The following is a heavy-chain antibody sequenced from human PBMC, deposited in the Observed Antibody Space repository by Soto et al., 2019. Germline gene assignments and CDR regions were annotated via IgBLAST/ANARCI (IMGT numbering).Heavy chain of an antibody. CDR3: ARDPGPTPEPAEWWFDY. Sequence: GGSLRLSCAASGFTFSSYWMSWVRQAPGKGLEWVANIKQDGSEKYYVDSVKGRFTISRDNAKNSLYLQMNSLRAEDTAVYYCARDPGPTPEPAEWWFDYWGQGTLVTVSS. CDR1: GFTFSSYW. CDR2: IKQDGSEK. D-gene: IGHD2-8*01. V-gene: IGHV3-7*05. J-gene: IGHJ4*02.